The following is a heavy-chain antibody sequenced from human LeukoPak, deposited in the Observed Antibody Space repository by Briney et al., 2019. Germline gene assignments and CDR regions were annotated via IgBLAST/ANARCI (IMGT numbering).Heavy chain of an antibody. Sequence: GASVKVSCKASGYTFTGYYMHWVRQAPGQGLEWMRRINPNSGGTNYAQKFQGRVTMTRDTSISTAYMELSRLRSDDTAVYYCARGYCSGGSCWANWFDPWGQGTLVTVSS. CDR2: INPNSGGT. V-gene: IGHV1-2*06. J-gene: IGHJ5*02. D-gene: IGHD2-15*01. CDR1: GYTFTGYY. CDR3: ARGYCSGGSCWANWFDP.